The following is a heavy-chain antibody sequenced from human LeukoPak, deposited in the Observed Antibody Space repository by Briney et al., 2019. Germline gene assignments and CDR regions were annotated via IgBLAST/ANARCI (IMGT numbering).Heavy chain of an antibody. D-gene: IGHD3-22*01. CDR1: GFTFSDYY. V-gene: IGHV3-11*04. Sequence: GGSLRPSCAASGFTFSDYYMSWIRKAPGKGLGWVSYISSSGSTIYYADSVKGRFTLSSDNAKNSLYLQMNSLRAEDTAVYYCARVGGYYFFDYWGQGTLVTVSS. CDR3: ARVGGYYFFDY. J-gene: IGHJ4*02. CDR2: ISSSGSTI.